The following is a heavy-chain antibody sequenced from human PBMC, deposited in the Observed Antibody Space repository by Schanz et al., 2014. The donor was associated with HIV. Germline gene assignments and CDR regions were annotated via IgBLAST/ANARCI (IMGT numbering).Heavy chain of an antibody. V-gene: IGHV1-69*01. D-gene: IGHD2-15*01. CDR3: AREDPNYGGNPFEC. CDR2: FIPFFRTA. Sequence: QVLLVQSGAELKQPGSSVKVSCKASGGTFSSYTVSWVRQAPGQGLEWGGAFIPFFRTANYAQKFQGRVTITADESTGTAFMELSSLRSEDTAVYYCAREDPNYGGNPFECWGQGTLVTVSS. J-gene: IGHJ4*02. CDR1: GGTFSSYT.